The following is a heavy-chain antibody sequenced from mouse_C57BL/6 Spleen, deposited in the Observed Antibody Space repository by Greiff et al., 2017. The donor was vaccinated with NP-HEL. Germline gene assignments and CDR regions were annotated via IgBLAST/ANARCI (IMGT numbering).Heavy chain of an antibody. CDR1: GFSLTSYG. CDR3: ARTGGNYLYYFDY. J-gene: IGHJ2*01. Sequence: VMLVESGPGLVQPSQSLSITCTVSGFSLTSYGVHWVRQSPGKGLEWLGVIWSGGSTDYNAAFISRLSISKDNSKSQVFFKMNSLQADDTAIYYCARTGGNYLYYFDYWGQGTTLTVSS. CDR2: IWSGGST. D-gene: IGHD2-1*01. V-gene: IGHV2-2*01.